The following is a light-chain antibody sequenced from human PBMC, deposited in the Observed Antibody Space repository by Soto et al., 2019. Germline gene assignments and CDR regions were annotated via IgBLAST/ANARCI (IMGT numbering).Light chain of an antibody. J-gene: IGLJ1*01. V-gene: IGLV2-14*01. CDR2: QVT. CDR1: SSDIGGYYY. CDR3: TSYSSSDIFYV. Sequence: QSLLSQPASVSWSPGHSIAISCTGTSSDIGGYYYVSWCQHHPGKAPKLLIYQVTDRPSRVSNRFSGSKSGNTASLTISGLQADDEADYSCTSYSSSDIFYVFGTGTKV.